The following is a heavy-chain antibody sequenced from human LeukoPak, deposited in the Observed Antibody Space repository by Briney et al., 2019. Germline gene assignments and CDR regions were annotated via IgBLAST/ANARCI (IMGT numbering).Heavy chain of an antibody. Sequence: GGSLRLSCAAFGFTFSSYWMHWVRQAPGKGLVWVSRINSDGSSTSYADSVQGRFTISRDNAKNTLYLQMNSLRAEDTALYYCARVARGDYYYYYMDVWGKGTTVTVSS. CDR2: INSDGSST. V-gene: IGHV3-74*01. CDR3: ARVARGDYYYYYMDV. CDR1: GFTFSSYW. D-gene: IGHD3-10*01. J-gene: IGHJ6*03.